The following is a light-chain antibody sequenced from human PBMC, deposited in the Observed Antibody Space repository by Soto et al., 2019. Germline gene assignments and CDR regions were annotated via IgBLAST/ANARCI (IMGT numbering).Light chain of an antibody. CDR3: QQRSKWPIT. CDR1: QSVSIY. V-gene: IGKV3-11*01. Sequence: EIVLTQSPATLSLSPGERATLSCRASQSVSIYLAWLQQKPGQAPRLLIYDASKRAAGIPARFSGSGSGTGFTLTISSLEPEDFAVYYCQQRSKWPITFGQGTRLEIK. CDR2: DAS. J-gene: IGKJ5*01.